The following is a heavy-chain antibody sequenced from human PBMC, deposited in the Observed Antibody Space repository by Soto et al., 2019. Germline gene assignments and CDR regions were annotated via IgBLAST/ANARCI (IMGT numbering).Heavy chain of an antibody. CDR2: IYYSGST. D-gene: IGHD3-16*02. J-gene: IGHJ4*02. CDR3: ARGRADDYIWGSYRRAPKSFDY. Sequence: TSETLSLTCTVSGGSISSYYWSWIRQPPGKGLEWIGYIYYSGSTNYNPSLKSRVTISVDTSKNQFSLKLSSVTAADTAVYYCARGRADDYIWGSYRRAPKSFDYWGQGTLVTVSS. V-gene: IGHV4-59*01. CDR1: GGSISSYY.